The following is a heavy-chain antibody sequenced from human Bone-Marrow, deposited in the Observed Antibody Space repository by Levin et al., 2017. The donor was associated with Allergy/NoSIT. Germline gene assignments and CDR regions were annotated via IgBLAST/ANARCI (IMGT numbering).Heavy chain of an antibody. Sequence: ASVKVSCKASGYTFTSYAMNWVRQAPGQGLEWMGWINTNTGNPTYAQGFTGRFVFSLDTSVSTAYLQISSLKAEDTAVYYCARLVSATHYYYYYYMDVWGKGTTVTVSS. CDR2: INTNTGNP. CDR3: ARLVSATHYYYYYYMDV. D-gene: IGHD2-15*01. V-gene: IGHV7-4-1*02. CDR1: GYTFTSYA. J-gene: IGHJ6*03.